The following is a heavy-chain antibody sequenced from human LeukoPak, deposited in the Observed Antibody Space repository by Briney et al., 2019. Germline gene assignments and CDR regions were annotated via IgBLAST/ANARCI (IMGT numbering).Heavy chain of an antibody. V-gene: IGHV4-59*01. J-gene: IGHJ6*02. CDR2: IYYSGTT. CDR1: GGSISPYY. D-gene: IGHD3-10*01. CDR3: AREGGYYGHYGMDV. Sequence: PSETLSLTCTVSGGSISPYYWSWIRQPPGKGLEWIGYIYYSGTTNYNPSLKSRVTISVDTSKNQFSLKLNSVTAAYTAVYYCAREGGYYGHYGMDVWGQGTTVTVSS.